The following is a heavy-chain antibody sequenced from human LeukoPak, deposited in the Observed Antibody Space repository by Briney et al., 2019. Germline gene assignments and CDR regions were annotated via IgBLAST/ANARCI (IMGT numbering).Heavy chain of an antibody. CDR1: GYTFTGYY. D-gene: IGHD4-17*01. Sequence: GASVKVSCKASGYTFTGYYMHWVRQAPGQGLEWMGWINPNSGGTNYAQKFQGRVTMTRDTSISTAYMELSRLRSDDTAVYYCARDWPTLTRGVYFDYWGQGTLVTVSS. V-gene: IGHV1-2*02. CDR3: ARDWPTLTRGVYFDY. CDR2: INPNSGGT. J-gene: IGHJ4*02.